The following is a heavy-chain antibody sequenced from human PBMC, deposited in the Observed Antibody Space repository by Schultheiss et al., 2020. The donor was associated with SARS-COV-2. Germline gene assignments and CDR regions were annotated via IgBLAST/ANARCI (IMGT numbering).Heavy chain of an antibody. D-gene: IGHD5-18*01. CDR3: ARETQLWSRGTLGYGMDV. Sequence: GGSLRLSCAASGFTFSNAWMNWVRQAPGKGLEWVSDISAGGATTYYADSVKGRFTIARDNSKNTLYLQMNSLRAEDTAVYYCARETQLWSRGTLGYGMDVWGQGTTVTVSS. J-gene: IGHJ6*02. CDR2: ISAGGATT. CDR1: GFTFSNAW. V-gene: IGHV3-23*01.